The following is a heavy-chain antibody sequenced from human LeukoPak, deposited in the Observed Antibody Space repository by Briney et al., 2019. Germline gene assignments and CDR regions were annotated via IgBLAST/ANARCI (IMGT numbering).Heavy chain of an antibody. CDR2: IYYSGNT. CDR1: GGSITSHEHY. D-gene: IGHD3-9*01. J-gene: IGHJ4*02. Sequence: PSETLSLTCTVSGGSITSHEHYWGWIRQPPGKALEWIGSIYYSGNTYYTPSLMSRVTVSVDTSKNQFSLKLSSVTAADTAVYYRARDGVLRYFDWLLSGGHYFDYWGQGTLVTVSS. V-gene: IGHV4-39*02. CDR3: ARDGVLRYFDWLLSGGHYFDY.